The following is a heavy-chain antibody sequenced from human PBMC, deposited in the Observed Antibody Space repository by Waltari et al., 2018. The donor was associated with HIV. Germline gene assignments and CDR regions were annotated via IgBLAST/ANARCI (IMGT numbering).Heavy chain of an antibody. Sequence: QVQLQESGPGLVKPSETLSLTCTVSGGSISSYYWSWLRQPPGKGLEWIGYIYYSGSTNYNPSLKSRVTISVDTSKNQFSLKLSSVTAADTAVYYCASSDYYDSSGYYYIDYWGQGTLVTVSS. CDR1: GGSISSYY. CDR3: ASSDYYDSSGYYYIDY. V-gene: IGHV4-59*01. CDR2: IYYSGST. D-gene: IGHD3-22*01. J-gene: IGHJ4*02.